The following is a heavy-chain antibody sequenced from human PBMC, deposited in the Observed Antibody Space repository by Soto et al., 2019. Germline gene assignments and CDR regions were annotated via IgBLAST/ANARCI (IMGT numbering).Heavy chain of an antibody. CDR1: GYTFTGYY. J-gene: IGHJ4*02. CDR3: ARGGDSSGYYYGDFDY. V-gene: IGHV1-2*04. D-gene: IGHD3-22*01. Sequence: GASVKVSCKASGYTFTGYYMHWVRQAPGQGLEWMGWINPNSGGTNYAQKFQGWVTMTRDTSISTAYMELSRLRSGDTAVYYCARGGDSSGYYYGDFDYWGQGTLVTVSS. CDR2: INPNSGGT.